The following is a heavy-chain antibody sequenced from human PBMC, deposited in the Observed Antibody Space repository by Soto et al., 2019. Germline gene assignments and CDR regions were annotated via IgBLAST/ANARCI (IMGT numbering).Heavy chain of an antibody. V-gene: IGHV1-46*01. Sequence: QVQLVQSGSEVKKPGASVKVSCKASGYSFTSYYLHWVRQAPGQGLEWMGIINPNSTSASYAQKFHGRVTMTRDTSTSTVYMELSTLRSEDTAVYYCARDRDFWTGYEYYYYAMDVWGQGTTVTVSS. J-gene: IGHJ6*02. D-gene: IGHD3-3*01. CDR3: ARDRDFWTGYEYYYYAMDV. CDR1: GYSFTSYY. CDR2: INPNSTSA.